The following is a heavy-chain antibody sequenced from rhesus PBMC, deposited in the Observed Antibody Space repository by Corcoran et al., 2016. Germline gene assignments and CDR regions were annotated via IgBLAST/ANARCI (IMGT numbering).Heavy chain of an antibody. D-gene: IGHD1-44*02. CDR3: AREGGRSFDY. CDR2: IKHKADGGIA. J-gene: IGHJ4*01. CDR1: GFTFSNYW. V-gene: IGHV3S11*01. Sequence: EVQLVESGGGLVQPGGSLRLSGAVSGFTFSNYWMSWVGQHPGKGLEWVGFIKHKADGGIASYAESVKGRFSISRDDSKNTLYLQMNSLKTEDTAVYYCAREGGRSFDYWGQGVLVTVSS.